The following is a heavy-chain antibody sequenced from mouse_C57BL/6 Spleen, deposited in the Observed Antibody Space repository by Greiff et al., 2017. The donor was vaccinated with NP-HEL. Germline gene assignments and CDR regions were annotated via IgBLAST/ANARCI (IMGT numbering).Heavy chain of an antibody. V-gene: IGHV1-80*01. D-gene: IGHD2-4*01. CDR1: GYAFSSYW. Sequence: LVESGAELVKPGASVKISCKASGYAFSSYWMNWVKQRPGKGLEWIGQIYPGDGDTNYNGKFKGKATLTADKSSSTAYMQLSSLTSEDSAVYFCARHYDYDSWYFDVWGTGTTVTVSS. CDR2: IYPGDGDT. CDR3: ARHYDYDSWYFDV. J-gene: IGHJ1*03.